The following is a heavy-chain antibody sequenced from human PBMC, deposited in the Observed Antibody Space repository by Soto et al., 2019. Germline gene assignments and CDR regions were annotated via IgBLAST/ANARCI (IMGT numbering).Heavy chain of an antibody. Sequence: GGSLRLSCAASGFIFSSYAMSWVRQAPGKGLEWVSVISYSGGSTYYADSVKGRFTISRDNSKNTLYLQMNSLRVEDTAVYYCAKDLHGSGSYYYGMDVWGRGTTVTVSS. D-gene: IGHD3-10*01. CDR3: AKDLHGSGSYYYGMDV. CDR2: ISYSGGST. CDR1: GFIFSSYA. V-gene: IGHV3-23*01. J-gene: IGHJ6*02.